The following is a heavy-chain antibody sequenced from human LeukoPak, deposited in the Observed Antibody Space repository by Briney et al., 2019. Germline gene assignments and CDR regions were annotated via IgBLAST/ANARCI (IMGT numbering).Heavy chain of an antibody. J-gene: IGHJ4*02. CDR2: IYYSGST. CDR1: GGSINSSSYY. V-gene: IGHV4-39*01. Sequence: SETLSLTCTVSGGSINSSSYYWGWIRQPPGKGLEWIGSIYYSGSTYYNPSLKSRVTISVDTSKNQFSLKLSSVTAADTAVYYCARRTNSGDFDYWGQGTLVTVSS. CDR3: ARRTNSGDFDY. D-gene: IGHD2-8*01.